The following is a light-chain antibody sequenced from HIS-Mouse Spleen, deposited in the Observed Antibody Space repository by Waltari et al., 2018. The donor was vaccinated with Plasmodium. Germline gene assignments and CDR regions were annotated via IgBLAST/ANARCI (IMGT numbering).Light chain of an antibody. CDR1: QILSSW. Sequence: DIQMTQSPSTLSASVGDRVTITCRASQILSSWLAWYQQKPGKAPKLLIYKASSLESGVPSRFSGSGAGTEFTLTISSLQPDDFATYYCQQYNSYSWTFGQGTKVEIK. V-gene: IGKV1-5*03. CDR3: QQYNSYSWT. CDR2: KAS. J-gene: IGKJ1*01.